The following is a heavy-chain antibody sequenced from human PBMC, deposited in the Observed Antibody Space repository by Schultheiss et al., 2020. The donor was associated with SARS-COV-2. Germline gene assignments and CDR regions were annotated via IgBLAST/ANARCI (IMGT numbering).Heavy chain of an antibody. CDR3: ARADSSGSTRYFDL. V-gene: IGHV3-30*03. J-gene: IGHJ2*01. CDR1: GFTFSSYG. D-gene: IGHD3-22*01. Sequence: GGSLRLSCAASGFTFSSYGMHWVRQAPGKGLEWVAVISYDGSNKYYADSVKGRFTISRDNSKNTLYLQMNSLRAEDTAVYYCARADSSGSTRYFDLWGRGTLVTVSS. CDR2: ISYDGSNK.